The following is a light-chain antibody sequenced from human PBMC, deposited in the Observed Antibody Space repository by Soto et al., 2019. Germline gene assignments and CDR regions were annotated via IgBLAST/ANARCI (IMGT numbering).Light chain of an antibody. CDR3: SSYAGGNNLYV. Sequence: ALTQPPSSSGSPGQSVTISCTGTSSDVGRYNYVSWYQQHPGKAPKLMISEVTKRPSGVPDRFSGSKSGNTASLTVSGLQAEDEADYYCSSYAGGNNLYVFGTGTKVTVL. CDR2: EVT. V-gene: IGLV2-8*01. CDR1: SSDVGRYNY. J-gene: IGLJ1*01.